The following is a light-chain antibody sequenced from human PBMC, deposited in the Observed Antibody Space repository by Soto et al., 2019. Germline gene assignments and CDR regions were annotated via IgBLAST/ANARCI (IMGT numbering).Light chain of an antibody. CDR3: QQYGSSPST. V-gene: IGKV3-20*01. Sequence: EIVLTHSPGTLSLSPGERATLSCRASQSVSSSYLAWYQQKPGQAPRLLIYGASSRATGIPDRFSGSGSGTDFTLTTSRLEPEDFAVYYCQQYGSSPSTFGHGTKLEIK. J-gene: IGKJ2*01. CDR2: GAS. CDR1: QSVSSSY.